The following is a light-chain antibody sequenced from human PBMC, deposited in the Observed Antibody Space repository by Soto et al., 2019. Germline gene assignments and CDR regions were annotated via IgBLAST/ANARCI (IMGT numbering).Light chain of an antibody. Sequence: ETVLTQSPGTLSLSPGERATLSCRASQSVSSSYLAWYQQKPGQAPRLLIYGASSRATGIPDRFSGSGSGTDFTLTISRLEPEDFAVYYCQQYGSFTGVTFGGGTKVEIK. CDR2: GAS. CDR3: QQYGSFTGVT. J-gene: IGKJ4*01. V-gene: IGKV3-20*01. CDR1: QSVSSSY.